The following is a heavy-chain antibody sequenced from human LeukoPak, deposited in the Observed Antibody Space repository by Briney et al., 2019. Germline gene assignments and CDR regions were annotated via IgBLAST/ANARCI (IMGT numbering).Heavy chain of an antibody. CDR3: AREPHRDGYNPGAYYYYGMDV. J-gene: IGHJ6*02. CDR2: IIPIFGTA. Sequence: GASVKVSCKASGGTFSSYAISWVRQAPGQGLEWMGGIIPIFGTANYAQKFQGRVTITADESTSTAYMELSSLRSEDTAVYYCAREPHRDGYNPGAYYYYGMDVWGQGTTVTVSS. CDR1: GGTFSSYA. D-gene: IGHD5-24*01. V-gene: IGHV1-69*13.